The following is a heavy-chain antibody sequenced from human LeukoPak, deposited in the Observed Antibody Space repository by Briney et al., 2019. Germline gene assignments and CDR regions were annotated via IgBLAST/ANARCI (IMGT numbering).Heavy chain of an antibody. D-gene: IGHD3-3*01. Sequence: GGSLGLSCAASGFTFSSYGMHWVRQAPGKGLEWVAVISYDGSNKYYADSVKGRFTISRDNSKNTLYLQMNSLRAEDTAVYYCAKDSRFYDFWSNYYYYYYYMDVWGKGTTVTVSS. CDR3: AKDSRFYDFWSNYYYYYYYMDV. V-gene: IGHV3-30*18. J-gene: IGHJ6*03. CDR2: ISYDGSNK. CDR1: GFTFSSYG.